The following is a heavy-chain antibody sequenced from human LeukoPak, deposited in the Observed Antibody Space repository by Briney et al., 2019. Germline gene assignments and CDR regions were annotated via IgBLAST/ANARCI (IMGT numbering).Heavy chain of an antibody. CDR2: VSYDGSWD. V-gene: IGHV3-30*01. J-gene: IGHJ4*02. Sequence: GRSLRLSCAASGFTFTNYAMHWVRQTPGKGLEWVAFVSYDGSWDSYSDSVKGRFTISIDASKNTLYLQMNSLRAEDTAVYYCTREERGYIPAFWGQGTLVTVSS. CDR3: TREERGYIPAF. CDR1: GFTFTNYA. D-gene: IGHD3-16*02.